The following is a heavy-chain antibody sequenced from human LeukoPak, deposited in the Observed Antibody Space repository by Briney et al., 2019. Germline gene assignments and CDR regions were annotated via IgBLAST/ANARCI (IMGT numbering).Heavy chain of an antibody. V-gene: IGHV4-59*01. J-gene: IGHJ4*02. D-gene: IGHD3-10*01. CDR3: ASHYGSGFDY. CDR2: IYYSGRT. CDR1: VGSISSYY. Sequence: PSETLSLTCTVSVGSISSYYWSWIRQPPGKGLEWIGYIYYSGRTNYNPSLKSRVTISIDTSKNQFSLKLSSVTAADTAMYYCASHYGSGFDYWGQGTLVTVSS.